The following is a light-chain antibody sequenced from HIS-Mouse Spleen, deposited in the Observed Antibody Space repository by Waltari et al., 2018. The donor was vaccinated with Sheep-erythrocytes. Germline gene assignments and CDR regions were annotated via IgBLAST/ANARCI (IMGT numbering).Light chain of an antibody. J-gene: IGLJ3*02. Sequence: QSVLTQPPSVSEAPRQRVTISCSGSSSNIGNNAVNLYQQLPGKAPKLLIYYDDLLPSGVSDRFSGSKSGTSASLAISGLQSEDEADYYCCSYAGSSTPWVFGGGTKLTVL. CDR3: CSYAGSSTPWV. CDR1: SSNIGNNA. CDR2: YDD. V-gene: IGLV1-36*01.